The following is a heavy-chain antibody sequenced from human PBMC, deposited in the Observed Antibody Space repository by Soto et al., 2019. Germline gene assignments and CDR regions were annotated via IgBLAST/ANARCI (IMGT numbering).Heavy chain of an antibody. CDR2: IWYDGSNK. Sequence: GGSLRLSCAASGFTFSSYGMHWVRQAPGKGLEWVAVIWYDGSNKYYADSVKGRFTISRDNSKNTLYLQMNSLRAEDTAVYYCARGYYYDSSGYYSYFDYWGQGTLVTVSS. CDR3: ARGYYYDSSGYYSYFDY. J-gene: IGHJ4*02. D-gene: IGHD3-22*01. V-gene: IGHV3-33*01. CDR1: GFTFSSYG.